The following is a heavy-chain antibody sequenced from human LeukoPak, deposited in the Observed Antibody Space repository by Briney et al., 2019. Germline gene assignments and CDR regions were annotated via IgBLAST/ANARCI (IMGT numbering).Heavy chain of an antibody. J-gene: IGHJ4*02. CDR1: GFTFSSYG. V-gene: IGHV3-30*18. CDR2: ISYDGSNK. D-gene: IGHD3-10*01. Sequence: PGRSLRLSCAASGFTFSSYGMHWVRQAPGKGLEWVAVISYDGSNKYYADSVKGRFTISRDNSKNALYLQMNSLRAEDTAVYYCAKDRHYYGSGSYSDYWGQGTLVTVSS. CDR3: AKDRHYYGSGSYSDY.